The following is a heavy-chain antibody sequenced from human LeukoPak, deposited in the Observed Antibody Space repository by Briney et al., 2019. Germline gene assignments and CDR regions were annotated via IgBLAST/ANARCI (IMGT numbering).Heavy chain of an antibody. CDR3: AGAKWLQSRRRGYYFDY. V-gene: IGHV1-69*01. Sequence: ASVKVSCKASGGTFSSYAISWVRQAPGQGLEWMGGIIPIFGTANYAQKFQGRVTTTADESTSTAYMELSSLRSEDTAVYYCAGAKWLQSRRRGYYFDYWGQGTLVTVSS. D-gene: IGHD5-24*01. CDR1: GGTFSSYA. J-gene: IGHJ4*02. CDR2: IIPIFGTA.